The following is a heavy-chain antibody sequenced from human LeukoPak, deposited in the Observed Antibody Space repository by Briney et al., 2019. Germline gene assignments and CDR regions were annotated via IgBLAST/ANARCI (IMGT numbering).Heavy chain of an antibody. Sequence: PSETLSLTCTVSGGSISSYYWSWIRQPPGKGLEWIGYIYYSGSTNYNPSLKSRVTISVDTSKNQFSLRLSSVTAADTAVYYCARGEYQLPDGYWGQGTLVTVSS. J-gene: IGHJ4*02. D-gene: IGHD2-2*01. CDR1: GGSISSYY. V-gene: IGHV4-59*01. CDR2: IYYSGST. CDR3: ARGEYQLPDGY.